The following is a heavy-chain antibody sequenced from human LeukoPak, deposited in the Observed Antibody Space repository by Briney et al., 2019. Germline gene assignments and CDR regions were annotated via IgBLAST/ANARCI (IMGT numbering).Heavy chain of an antibody. CDR1: GFTFDDYA. D-gene: IGHD6-13*01. CDR3: AKDFSSRIPGYFGMGV. V-gene: IGHV3-9*01. Sequence: GGSLRLSCEISGFTFDDYAMHWVRQAPGKGLEWVSGISWNSGSIGYADSVKGRFTISRDNAKNSLYLQMNSLRAEDTALYYCAKDFSSRIPGYFGMGVWGQGTTVTVSS. J-gene: IGHJ6*02. CDR2: ISWNSGSI.